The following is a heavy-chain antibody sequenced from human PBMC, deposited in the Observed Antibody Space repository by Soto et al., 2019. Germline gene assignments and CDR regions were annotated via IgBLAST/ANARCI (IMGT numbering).Heavy chain of an antibody. CDR1: GGNFSSYA. V-gene: IGHV1-69*01. CDR2: IIPIFGTA. J-gene: IGHJ5*02. D-gene: IGHD3-10*01. CDR3: AAAPGSGSYYGTGWFDP. Sequence: QVQLVQSGAEVKKPGSSVKVYCKASGGNFSSYAISWVRQAPGQGLEWMGGIIPIFGTANYAQKVQGRVTITADESTSTAYMELSSLRSEDTAVYYCAAAPGSGSYYGTGWFDPWGQGTLVTVSA.